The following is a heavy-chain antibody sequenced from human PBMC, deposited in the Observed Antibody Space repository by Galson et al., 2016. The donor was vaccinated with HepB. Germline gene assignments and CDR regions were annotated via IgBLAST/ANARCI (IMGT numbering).Heavy chain of an antibody. D-gene: IGHD3-3*01. CDR1: GFTFNNYG. V-gene: IGHV3-20*04. CDR2: ISRSGDST. Sequence: SLRLSCAASGFTFNNYGMTWVRQAPGKGLEVVSSISRSGDSTDYADSVKGRFTMSRDNAQKSLFLQMTSLRVEDTAVYYCARENFWKLDQWGQGTLVTVSS. CDR3: ARENFWKLDQ. J-gene: IGHJ5*02.